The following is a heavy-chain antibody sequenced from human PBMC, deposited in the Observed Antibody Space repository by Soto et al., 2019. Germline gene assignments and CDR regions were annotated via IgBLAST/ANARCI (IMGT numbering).Heavy chain of an antibody. Sequence: VQLVESGGGVVQPGRSLRLSCAASGFTFSDYAMHWVRQAPGKGLEWVAVVSHDGRNTHYADSLMGRFTVSRDSSKNTVSLEMTSLRAEDTAVYYCAKGGRQWLVTSDFNYWGQGALVTVSS. D-gene: IGHD6-19*01. CDR3: AKGGRQWLVTSDFNY. V-gene: IGHV3-30*18. CDR1: GFTFSDYA. J-gene: IGHJ4*02. CDR2: VSHDGRNT.